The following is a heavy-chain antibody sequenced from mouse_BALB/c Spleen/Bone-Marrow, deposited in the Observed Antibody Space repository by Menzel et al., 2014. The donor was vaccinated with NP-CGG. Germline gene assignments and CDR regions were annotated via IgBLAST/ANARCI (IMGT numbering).Heavy chain of an antibody. CDR2: INSNGGST. D-gene: IGHD1-2*01. J-gene: IGHJ3*01. V-gene: IGHV5-6-3*01. Sequence: EVQGVESGGGLVQPGGSLKLSCAASGFTLTSYGMSWVRQTPDKRLELVATINSNGGSTYYPDRAKGRSTISRGKAKNTLNLQMSNLKSEDKAMYYCARHCYGARWSQGTLVTVSA. CDR1: GFTLTSYG. CDR3: ARHCYGAR.